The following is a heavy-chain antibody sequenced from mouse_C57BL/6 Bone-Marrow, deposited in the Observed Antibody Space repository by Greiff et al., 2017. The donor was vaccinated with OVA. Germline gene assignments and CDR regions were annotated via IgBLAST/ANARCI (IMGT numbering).Heavy chain of an antibody. CDR2: ISNGGGST. V-gene: IGHV5-12*01. D-gene: IGHD3-3*01. CDR1: GFTFSDYY. CDR3: ARQGDLYYAMDY. J-gene: IGHJ4*01. Sequence: EVHLVESGGGLVQPGGSLKLSCAASGFTFSDYYMYWVRQTPEKRLEWVAYISNGGGSTYYPDTVKGRFTISRDNAKNTLYLQMSRLKSEDTAMYYCARQGDLYYAMDYWGQGTSVTVSS.